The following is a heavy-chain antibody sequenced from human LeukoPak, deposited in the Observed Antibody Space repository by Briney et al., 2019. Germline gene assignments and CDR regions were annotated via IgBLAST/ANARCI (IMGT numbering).Heavy chain of an antibody. D-gene: IGHD1-20*01. CDR2: INPNSGGT. Sequence: GASVKVSCKASGYTFTGYYMHWVRQAPGQGLEWMEWINPNSGGTNYAQKFQGRVTMTRDASISTAYMELSRLRSDDTAVYYCAREVGLKVTGTTGFDYWGQGTLVTVSS. J-gene: IGHJ4*02. CDR3: AREVGLKVTGTTGFDY. V-gene: IGHV1-2*02. CDR1: GYTFTGYY.